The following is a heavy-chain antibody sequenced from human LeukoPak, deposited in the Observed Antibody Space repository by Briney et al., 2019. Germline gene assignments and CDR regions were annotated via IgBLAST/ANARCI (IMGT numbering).Heavy chain of an antibody. CDR3: AHSYGGSYLYDYYYYMDV. Sequence: SGPTLVKPTQTLTLTCTFSGFSLSTSGVGVGWIRQPPGKALEWLALIYWDDDKRYSPSLKSRLTITKDTSKNQVVLTMTNMDPVDTATYYCAHSYGGSYLYDYYYYMDVWGKGTTVTVSS. CDR1: GFSLSTSGVG. V-gene: IGHV2-5*02. D-gene: IGHD1-26*01. J-gene: IGHJ6*03. CDR2: IYWDDDK.